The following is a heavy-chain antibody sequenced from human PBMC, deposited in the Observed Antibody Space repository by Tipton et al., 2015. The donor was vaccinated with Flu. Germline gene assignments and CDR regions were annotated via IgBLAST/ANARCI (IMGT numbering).Heavy chain of an antibody. CDR3: GSSITTDGGYYFDY. V-gene: IGHV3-15*01. Sequence: SLRLSFAASGFLFSNARMSWVRQAPGKGLEWVGRIKSKTDDETIDYSTPVKGRFTISRDDSTNTVFLQMNSLTTDDTAVYYCGSSITTDGGYYFDYWGQGTLVTVSS. CDR2: IKSKTDDETI. CDR1: GFLFSNAR. J-gene: IGHJ4*02. D-gene: IGHD6-13*01.